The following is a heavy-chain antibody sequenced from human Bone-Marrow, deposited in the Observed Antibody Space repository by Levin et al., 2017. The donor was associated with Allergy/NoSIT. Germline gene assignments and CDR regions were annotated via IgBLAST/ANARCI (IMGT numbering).Heavy chain of an antibody. CDR1: GFTFDDYA. D-gene: IGHD3-16*01. CDR3: AKDIAPGDYIWGNFDS. CDR2: ISWNSGTI. V-gene: IGHV3-9*01. J-gene: IGHJ4*02. Sequence: GGSLRLSCAASGFTFDDYAMHWVRQPPGKGLEWVSGISWNSGTIGYADSVKGRLTISRDNAKNSLYLQMNSLRPEDTALYYCAKDIAPGDYIWGNFDSWGQGTQVTVSS.